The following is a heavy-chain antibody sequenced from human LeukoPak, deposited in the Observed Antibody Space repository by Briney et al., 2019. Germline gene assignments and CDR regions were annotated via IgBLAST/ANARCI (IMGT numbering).Heavy chain of an antibody. J-gene: IGHJ6*02. V-gene: IGHV5-51*01. CDR3: ARLRGCSGGSCYSLPRITERYYGMDV. CDR1: GYLFTTSW. D-gene: IGHD2-15*01. Sequence: GHPLKISSKTPGYLFTTSWFGWVRQTPGKGLEGMGITYPGVVAPTYHPSFQGEVTISADESTNTAYPQWSSLKASDTATYYCARLRGCSGGSCYSLPRITERYYGMDVWGQGTTVTVSS. CDR2: TYPGVVAP.